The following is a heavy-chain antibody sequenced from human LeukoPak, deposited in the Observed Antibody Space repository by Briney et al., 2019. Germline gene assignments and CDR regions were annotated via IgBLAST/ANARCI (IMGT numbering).Heavy chain of an antibody. CDR3: ARVGCSSTSCYRYYYYGMDV. J-gene: IGHJ6*02. CDR1: GGSISSGDYY. Sequence: PSETLSLTCTVSGGSISSGDYYWSWIRQPPGTGLEWIGYIYYSGSTYYNPSLKSRVTISVDTSKNQFSLKLSSVTAADSAVYYCARVGCSSTSCYRYYYYGMDVWGQGTTVTVSS. D-gene: IGHD2-2*01. CDR2: IYYSGST. V-gene: IGHV4-30-4*01.